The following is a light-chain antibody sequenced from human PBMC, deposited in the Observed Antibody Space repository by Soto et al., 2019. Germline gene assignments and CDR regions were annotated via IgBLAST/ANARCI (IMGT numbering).Light chain of an antibody. V-gene: IGKV3-20*01. J-gene: IGKJ5*01. CDR1: QSVTTR. CDR2: GAS. Sequence: IVLTQSPGTLSLSPGERVTLSCRASQSVTTRLAWYQHKPGQAPTLLMSGASNRASGVPVRFSGSGSGTDLTLTITRREPEDFALYYCQQYGGSPITFGLGTRLEIK. CDR3: QQYGGSPIT.